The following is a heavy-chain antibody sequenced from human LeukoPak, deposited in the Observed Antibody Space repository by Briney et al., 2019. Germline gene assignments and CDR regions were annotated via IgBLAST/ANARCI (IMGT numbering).Heavy chain of an antibody. V-gene: IGHV3-48*01. Sequence: GGSLRLSCAASGFTFSSYSMNWVRQAPGKGLEWVSYISSSSSTIYYADSVKGRFTISRDNSKNTLYLQMNSLRAEDTAVYYCARRAGAYSHPYDYWGQGTLVTASS. CDR3: ARRAGAYSHPYDY. CDR2: ISSSSSTI. CDR1: GFTFSSYS. J-gene: IGHJ4*02. D-gene: IGHD4/OR15-4a*01.